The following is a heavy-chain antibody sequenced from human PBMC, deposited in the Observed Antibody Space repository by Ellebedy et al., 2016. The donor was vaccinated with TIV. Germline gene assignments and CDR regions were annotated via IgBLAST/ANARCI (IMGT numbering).Heavy chain of an antibody. Sequence: GGSLRLSXAASGFTFSSYAMSWVRQAPGKGLEWVSAISGSGGSTYYADSVKGRFTISRDNSKNTLYLQMNSLRAEDTAVYYCAKNDYGDYASGFDYWGQGTLVTVSS. CDR2: ISGSGGST. CDR3: AKNDYGDYASGFDY. J-gene: IGHJ4*02. D-gene: IGHD4-17*01. CDR1: GFTFSSYA. V-gene: IGHV3-23*01.